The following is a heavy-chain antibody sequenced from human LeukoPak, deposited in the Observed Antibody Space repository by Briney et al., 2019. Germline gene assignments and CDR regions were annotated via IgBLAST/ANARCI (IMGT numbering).Heavy chain of an antibody. CDR1: GFTLSSYA. CDR3: VKEVSAMVMGFDY. Sequence: GGSLRLSCSASGFTLSSYAMQWVSQAPGKGREYVSAISSNGGSTYYADSVKGRFTIYRDDSKNTLYLQMSSLRAEDTAVYYCVKEVSAMVMGFDYWGQGTLVTVSS. V-gene: IGHV3-64D*06. D-gene: IGHD5-18*01. CDR2: ISSNGGST. J-gene: IGHJ4*02.